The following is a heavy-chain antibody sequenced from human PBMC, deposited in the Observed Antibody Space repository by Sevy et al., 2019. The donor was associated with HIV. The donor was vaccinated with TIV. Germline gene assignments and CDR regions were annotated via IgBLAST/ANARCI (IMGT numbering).Heavy chain of an antibody. V-gene: IGHV4-59*01. CDR2: IYYSGST. J-gene: IGHJ4*02. CDR1: GGSISSYY. Sequence: SETLSLTCTVSGGSISSYYWSWIRQPPGKGLEWIGYIYYSGSTNYNPSLKSRVTISVDTSKNQFSLKLSSVTAADTAVDYCARLTAVAGIFNYFDYWGQGTLVTVSS. CDR3: ARLTAVAGIFNYFDY. D-gene: IGHD6-19*01.